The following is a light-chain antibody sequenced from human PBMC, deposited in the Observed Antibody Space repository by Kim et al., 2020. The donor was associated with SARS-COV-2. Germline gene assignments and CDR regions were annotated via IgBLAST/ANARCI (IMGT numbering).Light chain of an antibody. CDR2: KAS. V-gene: IGKV1-5*03. CDR1: QSNSMW. J-gene: IGKJ2*01. CDR3: QQYDNY. Sequence: SPSTPSASVGDRVIITCRASQSNSMWLAWYQQKPGKAPKLLISKASSLQSGVPSRFSGSGSGTEFTLTISSLQPDDFGTYYCQQYDNYFGQGTKLEI.